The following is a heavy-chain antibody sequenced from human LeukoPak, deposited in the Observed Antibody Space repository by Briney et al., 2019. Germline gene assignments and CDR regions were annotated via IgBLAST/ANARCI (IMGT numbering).Heavy chain of an antibody. J-gene: IGHJ4*02. CDR1: GFTFSSYA. Sequence: GGSLRHSCAASGFTFSSYAMSWVRQAPGKGLEWVSAISDNGGDTKYADSVKGRFTISRDNSKNTLYLQMNSLRVEDTAIYYCGKDWKLDYWGQGTLVTVSS. CDR2: ISDNGGDT. D-gene: IGHD1-1*01. CDR3: GKDWKLDY. V-gene: IGHV3-23*01.